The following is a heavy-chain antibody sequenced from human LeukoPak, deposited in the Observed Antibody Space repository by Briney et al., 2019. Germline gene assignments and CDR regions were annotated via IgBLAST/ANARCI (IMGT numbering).Heavy chain of an antibody. CDR2: INPNSGGT. J-gene: IGHJ4*02. D-gene: IGHD6-19*01. Sequence: GASVKVSCKASGYTFTSYYMHWVRQAPGQGLEWMGWINPNSGGTNYAQKFQGRVTMTRDTSISTAYMELSRLRSDDTAVYYCARKGTDSSGWYNYWGQGTLVTVSS. V-gene: IGHV1-2*02. CDR1: GYTFTSYY. CDR3: ARKGTDSSGWYNY.